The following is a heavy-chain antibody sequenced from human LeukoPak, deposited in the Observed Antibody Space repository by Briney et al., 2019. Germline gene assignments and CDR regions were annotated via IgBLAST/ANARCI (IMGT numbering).Heavy chain of an antibody. CDR1: VRSISSYY. CDR2: IYYSGST. D-gene: IGHD3-10*01. J-gene: IGHJ5*02. CDR3: ARVGGSGSSPFDP. Sequence: PSETLSLTCTVSVRSISSYYWSWMRQPPGKGLEWIGYIYYSGSTNYNPSLKSRVTISVDTSKNQFSLKLSSVTAADTAVYYCARVGGSGSSPFDPWGQGTLVTVSS. V-gene: IGHV4-59*01.